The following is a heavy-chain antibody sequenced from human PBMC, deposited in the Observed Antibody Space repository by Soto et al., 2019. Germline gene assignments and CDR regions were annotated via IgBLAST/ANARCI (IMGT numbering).Heavy chain of an antibody. J-gene: IGHJ4*02. CDR3: ARYNPYAIDY. CDR1: GTPISSYY. CDR2: IHYSGTT. Sequence: LETLSLTCSVSGTPISSYYWSGIRQPPGKGLEWIANIHYSGTTNDDTALASRVTLSVDTSKNQFSLKMTSATAADRAMYFCARYNPYAIDYCGRGTLVSVYS. D-gene: IGHD2-8*01. V-gene: IGHV4-59*01.